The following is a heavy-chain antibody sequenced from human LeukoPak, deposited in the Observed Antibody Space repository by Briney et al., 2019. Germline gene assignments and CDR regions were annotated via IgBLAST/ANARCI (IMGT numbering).Heavy chain of an antibody. CDR2: ISYDGSNK. CDR3: ARHLNWFDP. J-gene: IGHJ5*02. CDR1: GFTFSSYG. Sequence: GGSLRLSCAASGFTFSSYGMHWVRQAPGKGLEWVAVISYDGSNKYYADSVKGRFTISRDNSKNTLYLQMNSLRAEDTAVYYCARHLNWFDPWGQGTLVTVSS. V-gene: IGHV3-30*03.